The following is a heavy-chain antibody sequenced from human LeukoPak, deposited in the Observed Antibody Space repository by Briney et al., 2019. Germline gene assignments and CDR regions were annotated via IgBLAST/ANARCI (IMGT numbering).Heavy chain of an antibody. CDR3: ARGGDYYDSSGYPVY. CDR1: GGSISSTNYY. CDR2: IYTSGST. Sequence: SETLSLTCTVSGGSISSTNYYWNWIRLPAGKGLEWIGRIYTSGSTNYNPSLKSRVTISVDTSKNQFSLKLSSVTAADTAVYYCARGGDYYDSSGYPVYWGQGTLVTVSS. D-gene: IGHD3-22*01. V-gene: IGHV4-61*02. J-gene: IGHJ4*02.